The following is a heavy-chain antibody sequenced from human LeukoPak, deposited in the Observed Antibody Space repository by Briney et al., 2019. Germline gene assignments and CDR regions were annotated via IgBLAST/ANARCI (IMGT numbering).Heavy chain of an antibody. CDR1: GYTFTSYG. Sequence: GALVKVSCKASGYTFTSYGISWVRQAPGQGLEWMGWISAYNGNTNYAQKLQGRVTMTTDTSTSTAYMELRSLRSDDTAVYYCARDPVVVVAAMGNWFDPWGQGTLVTVSS. CDR3: ARDPVVVVAAMGNWFDP. CDR2: ISAYNGNT. J-gene: IGHJ5*02. V-gene: IGHV1-18*04. D-gene: IGHD2-15*01.